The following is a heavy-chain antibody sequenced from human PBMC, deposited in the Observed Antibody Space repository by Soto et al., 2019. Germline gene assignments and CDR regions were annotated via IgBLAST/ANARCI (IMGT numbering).Heavy chain of an antibody. CDR3: ARDRDGIVVVVAATADAFDI. CDR1: GFTFSSYS. J-gene: IGHJ3*02. V-gene: IGHV3-48*02. D-gene: IGHD2-15*01. Sequence: PGGSLRLSCAASGFTFSSYSMNWVRQAPGKGLEWASYISSSSSTIYYADSVKGRFTISRDNAKNSLYLQMNSLRDEDTAVYYCARDRDGIVVVVAATADAFDIWGQGTMVTVSS. CDR2: ISSSSSTI.